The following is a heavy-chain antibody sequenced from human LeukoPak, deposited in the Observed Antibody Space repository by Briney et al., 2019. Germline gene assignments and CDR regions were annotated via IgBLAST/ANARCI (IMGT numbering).Heavy chain of an antibody. V-gene: IGHV3-30*04. CDR3: ARGGGITIFGVVIKVVDYFDY. CDR2: ISYDGSNK. Sequence: GGSLRLSCAASGFTFSSYAMHWVRQAPGKGLEWVAVISYDGSNKYYADSVKGRFTISRDNSKNTLYLQMNSLRAEDTAVYYCARGGGITIFGVVIKVVDYFDYWGQGTLVTVSS. CDR1: GFTFSSYA. J-gene: IGHJ4*02. D-gene: IGHD3-3*01.